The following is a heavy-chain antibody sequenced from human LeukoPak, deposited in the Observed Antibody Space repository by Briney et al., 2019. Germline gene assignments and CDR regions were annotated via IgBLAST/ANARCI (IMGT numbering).Heavy chain of an antibody. V-gene: IGHV4-30-4*01. Sequence: PSETLSLTYTVSGGSISSGDYYWSWIRQPPGKGLEWIGYIYYSGSTYYNPSLKSRVTISVDTSKNQFSLKLSSVTAADTAVYYCARVNYGRYYGMDVWGQGTTVTVSS. D-gene: IGHD4-17*01. J-gene: IGHJ6*02. CDR3: ARVNYGRYYGMDV. CDR1: GGSISSGDYY. CDR2: IYYSGST.